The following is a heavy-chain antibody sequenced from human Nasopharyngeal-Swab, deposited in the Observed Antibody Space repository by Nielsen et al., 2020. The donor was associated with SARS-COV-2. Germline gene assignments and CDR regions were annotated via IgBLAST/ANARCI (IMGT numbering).Heavy chain of an antibody. D-gene: IGHD2/OR15-2a*01. Sequence: GSLRLSCSVSGASIRSGGYYWSWIRQHPGKGLEWIGYIYYSGSTYYNPSLKSRVTISVDTSKNQFSLKLSSVTAADTAVYYCVRLYDSTDYYYGMDVWGQGTTVTVSS. CDR1: GASIRSGGYY. CDR3: VRLYDSTDYYYGMDV. J-gene: IGHJ6*02. CDR2: IYYSGST. V-gene: IGHV4-39*01.